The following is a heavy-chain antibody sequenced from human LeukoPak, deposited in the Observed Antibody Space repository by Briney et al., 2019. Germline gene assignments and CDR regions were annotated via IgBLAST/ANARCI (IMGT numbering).Heavy chain of an antibody. D-gene: IGHD3-9*01. CDR2: ITSGGDYI. CDR3: ARGHYDVLAASYKWTPDY. CDR1: GFPFNTFN. J-gene: IGHJ4*02. V-gene: IGHV3-21*01. Sequence: GGPLRLSCAASGFPFNTFNMNWVRQAAGKGLEWVSSITSGGDYIYYADSVKGRFTTSRDNAKNSLSLQLNSLRVEDTAVYYCARGHYDVLAASYKWTPDYWGQGTLVTVSS.